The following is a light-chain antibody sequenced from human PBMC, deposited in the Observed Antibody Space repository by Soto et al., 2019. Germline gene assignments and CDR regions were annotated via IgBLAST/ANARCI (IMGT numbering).Light chain of an antibody. CDR3: QQYGDSPT. CDR2: GAS. Sequence: DILMTQSPATLSVYRGEISSLXXRASKSVSNKYLAWYQQKPGQAPXFLIYGASNRATGIPDRCSGSGSGTDFTLTGSRLEPEDFAVFYCQQYGDSPTFGQGTKVDIK. J-gene: IGKJ1*01. CDR1: KSVSNKY. V-gene: IGKV3-20*01.